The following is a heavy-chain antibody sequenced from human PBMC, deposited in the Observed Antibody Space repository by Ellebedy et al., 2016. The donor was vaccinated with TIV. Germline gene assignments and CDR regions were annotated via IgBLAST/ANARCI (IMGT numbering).Heavy chain of an antibody. Sequence: MPSETLSLTCSVYGVSFNNDFWNWIRQPPGKGLEWIGSIHFSGSTYYNPSLKSRVTISVVTSKNQFSLKLSSVTAADTAVYYCATARRDPYYSGMDVWGQGTTVTVSS. CDR3: ATARRDPYYSGMDV. V-gene: IGHV4-59*05. CDR1: GVSFNNDF. D-gene: IGHD5-18*01. J-gene: IGHJ6*02. CDR2: IHFSGST.